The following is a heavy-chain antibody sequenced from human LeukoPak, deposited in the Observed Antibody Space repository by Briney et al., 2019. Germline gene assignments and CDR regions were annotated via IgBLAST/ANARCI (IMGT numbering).Heavy chain of an antibody. CDR1: SDSISCYY. V-gene: IGHV4-59*01. Sequence: SETLSLTCAVSSDSISCYYWSWIRQPPGKGLEWIGYIYYSGSTKYNPSLKSRVTISVDTSKNQFSLRLSPVTAADPAMYYCAREKYGGSNDYWGQGTLVTVSS. CDR2: IYYSGST. J-gene: IGHJ4*02. CDR3: AREKYGGSNDY. D-gene: IGHD1-26*01.